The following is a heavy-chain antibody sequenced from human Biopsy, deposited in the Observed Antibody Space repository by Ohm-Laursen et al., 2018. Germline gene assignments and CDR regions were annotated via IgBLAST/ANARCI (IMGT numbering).Heavy chain of an antibody. V-gene: IGHV3-30*18. D-gene: IGHD1-26*01. CDR2: VSSDGRNK. CDR3: AKGLYSGSYYYDS. J-gene: IGHJ4*02. CDR1: GFTLSNYG. Sequence: SLRLSCSAPGFTLSNYGMHWVRQAPGRGLEWVAAVSSDGRNKHYADSVQGRFTISRDNSKNTVDLQMNSLRAEDTAVYYCAKGLYSGSYYYDSWGQGTLVTVSS.